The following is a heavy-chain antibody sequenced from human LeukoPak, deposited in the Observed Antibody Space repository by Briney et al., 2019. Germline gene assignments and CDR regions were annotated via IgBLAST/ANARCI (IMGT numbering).Heavy chain of an antibody. CDR3: AKTHWGSIGVFDY. Sequence: PGGFLRLSCAASGFTFSSYAMSWVRQAPGKGLEWVSAISGSGGSTYYADSVKGRFTISRDNSKNTLYLQMNSLRAEDTAVYYCAKTHWGSIGVFDYWGQGTLVSVSS. D-gene: IGHD7-27*01. CDR2: ISGSGGST. CDR1: GFTFSSYA. J-gene: IGHJ4*02. V-gene: IGHV3-23*01.